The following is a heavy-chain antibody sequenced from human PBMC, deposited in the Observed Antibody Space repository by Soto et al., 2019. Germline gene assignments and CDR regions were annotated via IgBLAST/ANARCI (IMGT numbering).Heavy chain of an antibody. V-gene: IGHV3-23*01. CDR1: GFTFSSYA. Sequence: GGSLRLSCAASGFTFSSYAMSWLRQAPGKGLEWVSAISGSGGSTYYADSVKGRFTISRDNSKNTLYLQMNSLRPEDTAVYYCAKDLDDILPGYYMFGPLGPPARYYYYGMDVWGQGTTVTVSS. CDR2: ISGSGGST. D-gene: IGHD3-9*01. CDR3: AKDLDDILPGYYMFGPLGPPARYYYYGMDV. J-gene: IGHJ6*02.